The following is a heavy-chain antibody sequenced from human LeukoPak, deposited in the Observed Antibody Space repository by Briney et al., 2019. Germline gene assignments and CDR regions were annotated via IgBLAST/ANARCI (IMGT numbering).Heavy chain of an antibody. D-gene: IGHD3-22*01. CDR3: ASPYYYDSGGYYYLYY. Sequence: GGSLRLSCAASGFTFSSYEMNWVRQASGKGLEWVGRIRSKANSYATAYAASMKGRFTLSRDDSKNTAYLQMNSLRTEDTAVYYCASPYYYDSGGYYYLYYWGQGALVTVSS. CDR1: GFTFSSYE. J-gene: IGHJ4*02. V-gene: IGHV3-73*01. CDR2: IRSKANSYAT.